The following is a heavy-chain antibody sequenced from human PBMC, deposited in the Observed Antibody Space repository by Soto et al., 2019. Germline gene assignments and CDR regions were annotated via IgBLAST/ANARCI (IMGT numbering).Heavy chain of an antibody. D-gene: IGHD6-6*01. CDR2: ISSSSSYI. CDR3: ARDLYSSSARYFDY. Sequence: EVQLVESGGGLVKPGGSLRLSCAASGFTFSSYSMNWVSQAPGKGLEWVSSISSSSSYIYYADSVKGRFTISRDNAKNSRYLQMNSLRAEDTAVYYCARDLYSSSARYFDYWGQGTLVTVSS. CDR1: GFTFSSYS. V-gene: IGHV3-21*01. J-gene: IGHJ4*02.